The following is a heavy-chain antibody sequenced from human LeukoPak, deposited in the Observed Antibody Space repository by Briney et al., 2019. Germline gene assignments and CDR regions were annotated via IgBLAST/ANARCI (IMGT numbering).Heavy chain of an antibody. CDR1: GFTFSSYG. Sequence: PGGSLRLSCAASGFTFSSYGMHWVRQAPGKGLEWVVVILYDGSNKYYADSVKGRFTISRDNSKNTLYLQMNSLRAEDTAVYYCAKESRQVYYGSGGYFDYWGQGTLVTVSS. D-gene: IGHD3-10*01. CDR2: ILYDGSNK. CDR3: AKESRQVYYGSGGYFDY. J-gene: IGHJ4*02. V-gene: IGHV3-30*18.